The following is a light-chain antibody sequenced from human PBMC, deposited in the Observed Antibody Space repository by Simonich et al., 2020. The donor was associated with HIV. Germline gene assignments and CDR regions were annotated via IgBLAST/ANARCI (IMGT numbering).Light chain of an antibody. CDR3: QQYNSYST. Sequence: DIQMTQSPSSLSASVGDRVTITCRASQSISSYLKWYQQKPGKDPKPLIYKASSLESGVPSRFSGSGSGTEFTLTISSLQPDDFATYYCQQYNSYSTFGQGTKVEIK. V-gene: IGKV1-5*03. J-gene: IGKJ1*01. CDR1: QSISSY. CDR2: KAS.